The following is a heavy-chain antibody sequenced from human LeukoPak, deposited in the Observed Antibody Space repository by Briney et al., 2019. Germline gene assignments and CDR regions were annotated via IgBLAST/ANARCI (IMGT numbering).Heavy chain of an antibody. Sequence: PGGSLRLSCAASGFTFSSYAMHWVRQAPGKGLEWVAVISYDGSNKYYADSVKGRFTISRDNSKNTLYLQMNSLRAEDTAVYYCARRKLSSSSFDPWGQGTLVTVSS. CDR2: ISYDGSNK. CDR1: GFTFSSYA. V-gene: IGHV3-30-3*01. D-gene: IGHD6-13*01. J-gene: IGHJ5*02. CDR3: ARRKLSSSSFDP.